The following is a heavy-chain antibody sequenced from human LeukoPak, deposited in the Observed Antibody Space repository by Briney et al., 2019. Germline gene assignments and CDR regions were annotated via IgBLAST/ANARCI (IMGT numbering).Heavy chain of an antibody. Sequence: ASVTVSCKASGNTLTGYYMHWVRQAPGQGLEWMGWINPNSGGTNYAQKFQGRVTMTRDTSISTDYMELSSLTSDDTAVYYCARDGDGRINFDYWGQGTLVTVSS. CDR1: GNTLTGYY. CDR2: INPNSGGT. CDR3: ARDGDGRINFDY. V-gene: IGHV1-2*02. J-gene: IGHJ4*02. D-gene: IGHD3-10*01.